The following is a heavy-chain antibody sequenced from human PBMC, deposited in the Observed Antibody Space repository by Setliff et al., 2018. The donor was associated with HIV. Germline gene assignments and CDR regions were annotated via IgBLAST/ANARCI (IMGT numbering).Heavy chain of an antibody. V-gene: IGHV1-3*01. CDR1: GFTFTNYG. CDR3: ANSVTDASYWYFIH. Sequence: ASVKLSCKASGFTFTNYGIHWVRQAPGHSLEWMGFINSGTGNTIYSQKFQGRVTFSRGTSASTAYMELSSLRSEDTAVYYCANSVTDASYWYFIHWGRGSPVTVSS. CDR2: INSGTGNT. J-gene: IGHJ2*01. D-gene: IGHD4-17*01.